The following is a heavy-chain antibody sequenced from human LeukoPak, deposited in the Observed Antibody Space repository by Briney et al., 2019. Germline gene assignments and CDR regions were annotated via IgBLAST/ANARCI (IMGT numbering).Heavy chain of an antibody. D-gene: IGHD3-3*01. CDR2: ISSSGRNT. CDR3: AREPGLGSGVDY. CDR1: VFTFSSYA. Sequence: GGSLRLSRAASVFTFSSYAMSWVCEAPGKGLECVSAISSSGRNTYYADSVKSRFTISRDNSKNTLYLQMNSLRAEDGAVYYCAREPGLGSGVDYWGQGTLVTVSS. J-gene: IGHJ4*01. V-gene: IGHV3-23*01.